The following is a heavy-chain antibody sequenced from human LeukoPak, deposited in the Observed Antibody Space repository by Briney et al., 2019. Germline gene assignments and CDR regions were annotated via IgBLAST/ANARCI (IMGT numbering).Heavy chain of an antibody. J-gene: IGHJ4*02. D-gene: IGHD1-26*01. CDR2: ISSNGGST. CDR3: ARGSSGSDY. CDR1: GFSFSNYA. V-gene: IGHV3-64*01. Sequence: PGGSLRLSCAASGFSFSNYAMHWVRQAPGKGLEYVSAISSNGGSTDYANSVKGRFTISRDNSKNTLYLQMGSLRAEDMAVYYCARGSSGSDYWGQGTLVTVSS.